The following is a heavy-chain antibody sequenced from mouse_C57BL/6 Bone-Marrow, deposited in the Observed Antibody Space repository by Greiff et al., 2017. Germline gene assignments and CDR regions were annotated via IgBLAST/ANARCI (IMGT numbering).Heavy chain of an antibody. V-gene: IGHV5-17*01. J-gene: IGHJ1*03. Sequence: EVQLQQSGGGLVKPGGSLKLSCAASGFTFSDYGMHWVRQAPEKGLEWVAYISSGSSTIYYADTVKGRFTISRDNAKNTLFLQMTSLRSEDTAMYYCARPCDYDGDWYFDVWGTGTTVTVSS. CDR1: GFTFSDYG. CDR3: ARPCDYDGDWYFDV. D-gene: IGHD2-4*01. CDR2: ISSGSSTI.